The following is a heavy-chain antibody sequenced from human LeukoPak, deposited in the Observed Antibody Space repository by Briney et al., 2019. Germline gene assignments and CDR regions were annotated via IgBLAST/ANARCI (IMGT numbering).Heavy chain of an antibody. V-gene: IGHV3-23*01. CDR3: TKWSGFGDD. CDR2: ISGSGDST. D-gene: IGHD3-10*01. J-gene: IGHJ4*02. Sequence: GGSLRLSCAASGFTFSDYYMTWVRRTPGKGLEWVSGISGSGDSTFYADSVKGRFTISRDNSRNTLYLQMSSLRPEDTAVYYCTKWSGFGDDWGQGTLVTVSS. CDR1: GFTFSDYY.